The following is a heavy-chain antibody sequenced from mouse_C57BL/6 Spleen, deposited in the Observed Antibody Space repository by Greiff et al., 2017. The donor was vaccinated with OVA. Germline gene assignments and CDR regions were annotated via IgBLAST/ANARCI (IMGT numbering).Heavy chain of an antibody. CDR3: ARHGDSSGLFAY. CDR1: GFTFSSYG. D-gene: IGHD3-2*02. J-gene: IGHJ3*01. CDR2: ISSGGSYT. Sequence: EVNVVESGGDLVKPGGSLKLSCAASGFTFSSYGMSWVRQTPDKRLEWVATISSGGSYTYYPDSVKGRFTISRDNAKNTLYLQMSSLKSEDTAMYYCARHGDSSGLFAYWGQGTLVTVSA. V-gene: IGHV5-6*01.